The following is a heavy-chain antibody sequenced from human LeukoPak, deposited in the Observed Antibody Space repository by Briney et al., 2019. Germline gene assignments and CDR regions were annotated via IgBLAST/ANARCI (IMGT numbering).Heavy chain of an antibody. V-gene: IGHV1-69*10. J-gene: IGHJ6*02. CDR2: TIPILGLA. D-gene: IGHD2-2*01. Sequence: GASVKLSCKASGGTFTSYTISWVRHPPGQGLEWMGRTIPILGLANYAQKFQGRVTITADKSTSTAYMELSSLRSEDTAVYYCARGIVRGFVVVPAALYGMDVWGQGTTVTVSS. CDR1: GGTFTSYT. CDR3: ARGIVRGFVVVPAALYGMDV.